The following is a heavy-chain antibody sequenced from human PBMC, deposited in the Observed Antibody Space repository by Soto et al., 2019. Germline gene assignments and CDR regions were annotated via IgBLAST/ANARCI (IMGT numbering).Heavy chain of an antibody. J-gene: IGHJ3*02. CDR2: IYSGGST. Sequence: GGSLRLSCAASGFTVSSNCMSWVRQAPGKGLEWVSVIYSGGSTYYADSVKGRFTISRDNSKNTLYLQMNSLRAEDTAVYYCASAMATASDAFDIWGQGTMVTVSS. CDR1: GFTVSSNC. D-gene: IGHD5-12*01. V-gene: IGHV3-53*01. CDR3: ASAMATASDAFDI.